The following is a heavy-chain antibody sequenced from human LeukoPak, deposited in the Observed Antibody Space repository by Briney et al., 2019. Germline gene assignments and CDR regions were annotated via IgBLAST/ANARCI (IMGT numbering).Heavy chain of an antibody. D-gene: IGHD6-25*01. V-gene: IGHV3-23*01. CDR1: GFTFGDYV. CDR3: ARVRSEWITAATDY. J-gene: IGHJ4*02. CDR2: ITASGDRT. Sequence: TGGSLRLSCAASGFTFGDYVMIWVRQAPGKGLEWVSGITASGDRTFYGDSVRGRFTVSRDNSKNTVYLQMNSLRAEDTAVYYCARVRSEWITAATDYWGQGTLVTVSS.